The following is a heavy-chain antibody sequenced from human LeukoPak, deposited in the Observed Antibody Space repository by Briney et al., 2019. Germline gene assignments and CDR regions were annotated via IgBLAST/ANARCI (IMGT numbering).Heavy chain of an antibody. Sequence: SETLSLTCAVYGGSFSGYYWSWIRQPPGKGLEWIGEINHSGSTNYNPSLKSRVTISLDTSKDHLSLNLTSVVAADTAIYYCVRRATGWNYFDYWGQGILVTVSS. V-gene: IGHV4-34*01. CDR1: GGSFSGYY. CDR3: VRRATGWNYFDY. D-gene: IGHD6-19*01. J-gene: IGHJ4*02. CDR2: INHSGST.